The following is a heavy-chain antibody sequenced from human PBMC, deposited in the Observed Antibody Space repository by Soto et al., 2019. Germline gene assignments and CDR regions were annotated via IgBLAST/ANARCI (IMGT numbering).Heavy chain of an antibody. Sequence: PSETLSLTCTVSNDSISGGGYSWSWIRQPPGKGLQWIGYIYHSGRTYYNPSLRSRVTISVDRSKNQFSLNLSSMSAAGTAVYYCARGNFQYYFDYWGQGALVTVSS. CDR1: NDSISGGGYS. CDR2: IYHSGRT. V-gene: IGHV4-30-2*01. J-gene: IGHJ4*02. CDR3: ARGNFQYYFDY. D-gene: IGHD1-1*01.